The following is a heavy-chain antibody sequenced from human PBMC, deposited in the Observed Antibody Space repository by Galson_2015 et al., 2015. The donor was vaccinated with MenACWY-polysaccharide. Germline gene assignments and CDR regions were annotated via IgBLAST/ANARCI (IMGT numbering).Heavy chain of an antibody. Sequence: PALVKPTQTLTLTCTFSGFSLHSNGAGVGWIRQPPGKALEWLAIIYWDDIKRYSPSLKSRLTITKDTSKNQVVLTMTNMDPVDTATYYCAHRQATSLLDFWGQGTLVTVSS. J-gene: IGHJ4*02. CDR1: GFSLHSNGAG. CDR2: IYWDDIK. V-gene: IGHV2-5*02. D-gene: IGHD5-12*01. CDR3: AHRQATSLLDF.